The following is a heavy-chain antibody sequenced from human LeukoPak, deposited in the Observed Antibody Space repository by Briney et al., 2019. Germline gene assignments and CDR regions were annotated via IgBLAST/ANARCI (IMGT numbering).Heavy chain of an antibody. CDR2: IYYSGST. CDR3: ARAGQLSFDY. CDR1: GGSICSGDYY. Sequence: SETLSLTCTVSGGSICSGDYYWSWIRQPPGKGLEWIGYIYYSGSTYYNPSLKSRVTISVDTSKNQFSLKLSSVTAADTAVYYCARAGQLSFDYWGQGTLVTVSS. D-gene: IGHD2-2*01. V-gene: IGHV4-30-4*08. J-gene: IGHJ4*02.